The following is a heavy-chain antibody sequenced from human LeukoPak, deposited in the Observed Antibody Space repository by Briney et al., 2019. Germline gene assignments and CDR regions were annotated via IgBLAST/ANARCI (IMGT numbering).Heavy chain of an antibody. CDR2: IIPILGIA. CDR1: GGTFRSYA. V-gene: IGHV1-69*04. Sequence: ASVKVSCKASGGTFRSYAISWVRQAPGQGLEWMGRIIPILGIANYAQKFQGRVTITADKSTSTAYMELSSLRSEDTAVYYCASDRHLLRMDVWGQGTTVTVSS. J-gene: IGHJ6*02. CDR3: ASDRHLLRMDV.